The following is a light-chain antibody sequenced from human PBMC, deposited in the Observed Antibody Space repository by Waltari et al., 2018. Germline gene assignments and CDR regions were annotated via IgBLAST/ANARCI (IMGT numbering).Light chain of an antibody. CDR1: SSDVGGSNY. Sequence: HSALTQPASVSGSPGQSITIPCPGTSSDVGGSNYVSWYQQHPGKAPKLMIYDVSNRPSGVSNRFSGSKSGNTASLTISGLQAEDEADYYCSSYISSDTLELFGGGTSLTVL. CDR2: DVS. J-gene: IGLJ2*01. CDR3: SSYISSDTLEL. V-gene: IGLV2-14*03.